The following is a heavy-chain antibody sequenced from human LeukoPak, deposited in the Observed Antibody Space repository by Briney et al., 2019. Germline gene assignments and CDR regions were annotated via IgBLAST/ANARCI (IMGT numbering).Heavy chain of an antibody. V-gene: IGHV1-46*01. CDR1: GYTFTSYY. CDR3: ARLGRPFVGVPAASRGTTKPDLRGRDY. J-gene: IGHJ4*02. Sequence: ASVKVSCKASGYTFTSYYMHWVRQAPGQGLEWMGIINPSGGSTSYAQKFQGRVTMTRDTSTSTVYMELSSLRSEDTAVYYCARLGRPFVGVPAASRGTTKPDLRGRDYWGQGTLVTVSS. CDR2: INPSGGST. D-gene: IGHD2-2*01.